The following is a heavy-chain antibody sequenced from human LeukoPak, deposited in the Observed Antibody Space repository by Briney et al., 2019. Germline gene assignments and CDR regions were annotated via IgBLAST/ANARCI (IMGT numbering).Heavy chain of an antibody. J-gene: IGHJ3*02. CDR1: GFTVRSND. D-gene: IGHD3-10*01. CDR2: IYSSGST. Sequence: PGGPLSLSCPSSGFTVRSNDISWVRKLPGKGLACVYSIYSSGSTYYADYVKGRFTISRDNSKNTLYLQMNSLRAEDTAVYYCAREYRGSRRSDAFDIWGQGTMVTVSS. V-gene: IGHV3-53*01. CDR3: AREYRGSRRSDAFDI.